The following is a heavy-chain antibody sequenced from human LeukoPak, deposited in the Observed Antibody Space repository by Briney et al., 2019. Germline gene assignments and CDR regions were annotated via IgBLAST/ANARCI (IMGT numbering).Heavy chain of an antibody. CDR1: GGSISSYY. V-gene: IGHV4-59*12. CDR3: ARNSLYYDSSGFEDASAFDI. CDR2: IYYSGST. Sequence: SETVSLTCTVSGGSISSYYWSWIRQPPGKGLEWIGYIYYSGSTNYNPSLKSRVTISVDTSKNQFSLKLSSVTAADTAVYYCARNSLYYDSSGFEDASAFDIWGQGTMVTVSS. D-gene: IGHD3-22*01. J-gene: IGHJ3*02.